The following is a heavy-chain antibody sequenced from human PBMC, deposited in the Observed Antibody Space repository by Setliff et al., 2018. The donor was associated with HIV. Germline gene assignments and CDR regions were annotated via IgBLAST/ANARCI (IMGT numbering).Heavy chain of an antibody. D-gene: IGHD3-10*01. J-gene: IGHJ5*02. CDR3: GRGWFDP. Sequence: SETLSLTCTVSGGSISSYYWSWIRQPPGKGLEWIGYISYSGSTNYNPSLKSRVTMSVDTSENLFSLRLIFVTAADTGVYYCGRGWFDPWGQGTLVTVSS. CDR2: ISYSGST. V-gene: IGHV4-59*12. CDR1: GGSISSYY.